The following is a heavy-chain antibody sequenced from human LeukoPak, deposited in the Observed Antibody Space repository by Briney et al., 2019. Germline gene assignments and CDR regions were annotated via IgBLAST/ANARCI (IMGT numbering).Heavy chain of an antibody. CDR2: ISGSGGST. D-gene: IGHD6-13*01. Sequence: GGSLRLSCAASGFTFSSYAMSWVRQAPGKGLEWVSAISGSGGSTYYADSVKGRFTISRDNSKNTLYLQMNSLRAEDTAVYYCAKDRVSSSWYSTYYYYYMDVWGKGTTVTVSS. J-gene: IGHJ6*03. CDR3: AKDRVSSSWYSTYYYYYMDV. CDR1: GFTFSSYA. V-gene: IGHV3-23*01.